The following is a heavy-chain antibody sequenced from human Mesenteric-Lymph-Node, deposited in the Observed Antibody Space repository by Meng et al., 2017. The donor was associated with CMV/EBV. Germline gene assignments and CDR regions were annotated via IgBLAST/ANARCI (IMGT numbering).Heavy chain of an antibody. J-gene: IGHJ6*02. V-gene: IGHV3-23*01. CDR2: HHVVGDT. CDR3: AKDQFIVVVPAAIDYYYGMDV. D-gene: IGHD2-2*01. CDR1: GFTFSSHP. Sequence: GGSLRLSCAASGFTFSSHPMTWVRQAPGKGLEWVSVHHVVGDTYYADSVKGRFTISRDNSKNTLYLQMNSLRAEDTAVYYCAKDQFIVVVPAAIDYYYGMDVWGQGTTVTVSS.